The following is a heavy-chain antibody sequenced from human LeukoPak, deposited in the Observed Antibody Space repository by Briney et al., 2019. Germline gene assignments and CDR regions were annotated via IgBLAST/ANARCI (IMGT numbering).Heavy chain of an antibody. J-gene: IGHJ3*02. CDR1: GYTFTSYD. Sequence: ASVKVSCKASGYTFTSYDINWVRQATGQGLEWMGWMNPNSGNTGYAQKFQGRVTMTRNTSISTAYMELSSLRSENTAVYYCASAKLETRAFDIWGQGTMVTVSS. D-gene: IGHD1-1*01. CDR2: MNPNSGNT. V-gene: IGHV1-8*02. CDR3: ASAKLETRAFDI.